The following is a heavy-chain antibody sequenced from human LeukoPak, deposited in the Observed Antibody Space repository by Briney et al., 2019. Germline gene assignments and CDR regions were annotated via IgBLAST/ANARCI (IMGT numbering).Heavy chain of an antibody. V-gene: IGHV3-64*01. CDR2: ISYNGDST. CDR1: GFTLSSYS. CDR3: ARVDSGSACAS. D-gene: IGHD6-19*01. Sequence: PGGSLRLSCAASGFTLSSYSMHWVRQAPGKGLEFVSAISYNGDSTYYANSVKGRFTISRDISKNTVYLQMGSLRPEDMAVYYCARVDSGSACASWGQGTLVTVSS. J-gene: IGHJ4*02.